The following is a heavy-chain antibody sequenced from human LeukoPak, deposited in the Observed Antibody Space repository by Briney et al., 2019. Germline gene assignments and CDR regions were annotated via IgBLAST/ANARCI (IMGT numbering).Heavy chain of an antibody. Sequence: PGGSLRLSCAASGFTFSSYSMNWVRQAPGKGLEWVSSISSSSSYIYYADSVKGRFTISRDNAKNSLYLQMNSLRAEDTAVYYCARGGGGSPYVLYAFDIWGQGTMVTVSS. D-gene: IGHD1-26*01. CDR1: GFTFSSYS. J-gene: IGHJ3*02. CDR2: ISSSSSYI. CDR3: ARGGGGSPYVLYAFDI. V-gene: IGHV3-21*01.